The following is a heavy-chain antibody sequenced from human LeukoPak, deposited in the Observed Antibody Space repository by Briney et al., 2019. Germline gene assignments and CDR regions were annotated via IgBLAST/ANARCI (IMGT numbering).Heavy chain of an antibody. D-gene: IGHD2-15*01. J-gene: IGHJ4*02. V-gene: IGHV3-74*01. CDR3: VRDGQGSTPLDY. CDR1: GFTFSSHW. Sequence: GGSLRLSCAASGFTFSSHWMHWVRHAPGKGLVWVSGISTDGSRPRYADSVNGRFTISRDNAKNTLYLQMNSLRAEDTAVYFCVRDGQGSTPLDYWGQGTLVTVSS. CDR2: ISTDGSRP.